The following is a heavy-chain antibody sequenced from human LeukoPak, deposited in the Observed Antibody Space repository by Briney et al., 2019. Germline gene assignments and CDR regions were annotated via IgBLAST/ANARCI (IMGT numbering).Heavy chain of an antibody. CDR2: ISYDGNNK. D-gene: IGHD1-26*01. Sequence: GGSLRLSCAASGFTFSSYAMHWVRQAPGKGLEWVALISYDGNNKYYADSVKGRFTVSRDDSKNTLYLQMNSLRVEDAAVYYCARSFGGSYAYFDYWGQGTLVTVSS. CDR3: ARSFGGSYAYFDY. CDR1: GFTFSSYA. J-gene: IGHJ4*02. V-gene: IGHV3-30-3*01.